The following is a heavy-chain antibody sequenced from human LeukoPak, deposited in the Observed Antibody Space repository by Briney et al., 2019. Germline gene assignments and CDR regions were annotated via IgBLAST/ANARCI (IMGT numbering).Heavy chain of an antibody. Sequence: SETLSLTCTVSGGSISSSSYYWGWIRQPPGKGLEWIGSICYSGSTYYNPSLKSRVTISVDTSKNQFSLKLSSVTAADTAVYYCARGRIAAAGHLDYWGQGTLVTVSS. D-gene: IGHD6-13*01. J-gene: IGHJ4*02. CDR1: GGSISSSSYY. CDR2: ICYSGST. V-gene: IGHV4-39*01. CDR3: ARGRIAAAGHLDY.